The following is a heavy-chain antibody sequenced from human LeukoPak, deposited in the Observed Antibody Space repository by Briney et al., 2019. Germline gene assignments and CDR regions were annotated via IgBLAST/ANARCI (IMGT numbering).Heavy chain of an antibody. V-gene: IGHV4-30-2*01. J-gene: IGHJ4*02. CDR2: IYHNGNT. CDR1: GGSISSGGYS. Sequence: SETLSLTCAVSGGSISSGGYSWSWIRQPPGKGLEWIGYIYHNGNTYYSPSLKSRVTISVDRSKNQLSLKLSSVTAADTAVYYCARVGYRYYFDYWGQGTLVTVSS. D-gene: IGHD5-18*01. CDR3: ARVGYRYYFDY.